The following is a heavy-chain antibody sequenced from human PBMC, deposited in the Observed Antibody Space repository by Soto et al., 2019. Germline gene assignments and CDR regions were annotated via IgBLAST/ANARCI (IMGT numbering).Heavy chain of an antibody. Sequence: HGESLKISCKGSGYSFTSYWISWVRQMPGKGLEWMGRIDPSDSYTNYSPSFQGHVTISADKSISTAYLQWSSLKASDTAMYYCAVPPRDGYPNYGMDVCGQGTTVTVSS. CDR3: AVPPRDGYPNYGMDV. J-gene: IGHJ6*02. CDR1: GYSFTSYW. D-gene: IGHD5-12*01. CDR2: IDPSDSYT. V-gene: IGHV5-10-1*01.